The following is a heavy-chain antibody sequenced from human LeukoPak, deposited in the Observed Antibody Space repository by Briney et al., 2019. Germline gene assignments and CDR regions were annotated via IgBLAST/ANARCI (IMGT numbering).Heavy chain of an antibody. CDR3: ARDSSSVPEY. J-gene: IGHJ4*02. CDR2: IKYDGSYT. D-gene: IGHD2-2*01. Sequence: GGSLRLSCAASRFSLSDHWMYWVRQGPGKGLVWLSRIKYDGSYTSYADSVKGRFTVSRDNAKNTLYLQMNSLRAEDTAVYYCARDSSSVPEYWGQGTPVTVSS. V-gene: IGHV3-74*01. CDR1: RFSLSDHW.